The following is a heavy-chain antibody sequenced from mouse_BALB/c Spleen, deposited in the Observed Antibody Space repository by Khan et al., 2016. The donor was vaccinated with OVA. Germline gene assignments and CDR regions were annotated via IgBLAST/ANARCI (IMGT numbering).Heavy chain of an antibody. CDR3: ASSLYWSWFAS. CDR2: ISSDSVTI. CDR1: GFTFSSFG. J-gene: IGHJ3*01. V-gene: IGHV5-17*02. D-gene: IGHD1-1*01. Sequence: EVELVESGGGLVQPGGSRKLSCAASGFTFSSFGMHWVRQAPEKGLEWVAYISSDSVTIYYADTVKGRFSISRDIPKNTLFLQMTSLRSEDTAMYYYASSLYWSWFASWGQGTLVTVSA.